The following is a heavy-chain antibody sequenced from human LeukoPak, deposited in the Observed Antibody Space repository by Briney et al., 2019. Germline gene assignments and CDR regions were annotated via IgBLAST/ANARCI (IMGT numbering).Heavy chain of an antibody. CDR1: GYTFTSYG. V-gene: IGHV1-18*01. J-gene: IGHJ4*02. D-gene: IGHD2-2*01. CDR3: ARDQPLVVVPAAVDY. CDR2: ISAYNGNT. Sequence: ASVKVPCKASGYTFTSYGISWVRQAPGQGLEWMGWISAYNGNTNYAQKLQGRVTMTTDTSTSTAYMELRSLRSDDTAVYYCARDQPLVVVPAAVDYWGQGTLVTVSS.